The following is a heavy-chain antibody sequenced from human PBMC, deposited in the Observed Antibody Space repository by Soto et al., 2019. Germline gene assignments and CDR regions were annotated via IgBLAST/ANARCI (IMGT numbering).Heavy chain of an antibody. J-gene: IGHJ6*02. V-gene: IGHV3-33*01. CDR2: TWHDGSKK. Sequence: GGSLRLSCIASGFTFRSYGMHWVRQAPGKGLEWVAVTWHDGSKKYYADSVKGRFIISRDNSKNTLYLQMNSLRAEDTAVYYCARDRSTSFYYGMDVWGQGTTVTVSS. CDR1: GFTFRSYG. CDR3: ARDRSTSFYYGMDV. D-gene: IGHD2-15*01.